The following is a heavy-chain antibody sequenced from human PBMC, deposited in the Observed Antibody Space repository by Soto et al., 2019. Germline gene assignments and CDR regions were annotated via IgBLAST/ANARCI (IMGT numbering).Heavy chain of an antibody. CDR1: GYTFTSYG. CDR3: AREVTTGTANYYYYYMDV. D-gene: IGHD1-1*01. J-gene: IGHJ6*03. CDR2: ISAYNGNT. Sequence: ASVKVSCKASGYTFTSYGISWVRQAPGQGLEWMGWISAYNGNTNYAQKLQGRVTMTTDTSTSTAYMELRSLRSDDTAVYYCAREVTTGTANYYYYYMDVWGKGTTVTVSS. V-gene: IGHV1-18*01.